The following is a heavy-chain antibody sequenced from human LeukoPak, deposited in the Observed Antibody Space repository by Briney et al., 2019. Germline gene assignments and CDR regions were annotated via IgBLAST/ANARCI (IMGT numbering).Heavy chain of an antibody. CDR1: GYTFTSYD. CDR2: MNPNSGNT. V-gene: IGHV1-8*01. CDR3: ARSLTYYYGSGSYFGY. Sequence: ASVKVSCKASGYTFTSYDINWVRQATGQGLEWMGWMNPNSGNTGYAQKFQGRATMTRNTSISTAYMELSSLRSEDTAVYYCARSLTYYYGSGSYFGYWGQGTLVTVSS. J-gene: IGHJ4*02. D-gene: IGHD3-10*01.